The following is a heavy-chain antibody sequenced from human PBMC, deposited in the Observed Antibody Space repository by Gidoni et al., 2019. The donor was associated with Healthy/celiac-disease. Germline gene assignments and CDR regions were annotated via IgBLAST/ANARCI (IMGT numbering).Heavy chain of an antibody. CDR3: TTDPAGGYSYGSNFDY. Sequence: EVQLVESGGGLVKHGGSLRLSCAASGITFSNACMSWVRQAPGKGLEWVGRIKSKTAGGTTDYAAPVKGRFTISRDDSKNTLYLQMNSLKTEDTAVYYCTTDPAGGYSYGSNFDYWGQGTLVTVSS. D-gene: IGHD5-18*01. CDR2: IKSKTAGGTT. CDR1: GITFSNAC. V-gene: IGHV3-15*01. J-gene: IGHJ4*02.